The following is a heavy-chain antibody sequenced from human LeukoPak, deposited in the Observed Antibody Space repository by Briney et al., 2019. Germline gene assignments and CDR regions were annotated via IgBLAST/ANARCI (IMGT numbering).Heavy chain of an antibody. D-gene: IGHD3-10*01. CDR1: GGSIGDSYW. V-gene: IGHV4-4*02. J-gene: IGHJ4*02. CDR2: IYHSGST. Sequence: PSETLSLTCAVSGGSIGDSYWWTWVRPPPGRGLEWIGEIYHSGSTNYNPSLTSRVTISLDKSNNQFSLELISVTAADTAVYYCARDPPGSGVNVDYWGQGTLVTVSS. CDR3: ARDPPGSGVNVDY.